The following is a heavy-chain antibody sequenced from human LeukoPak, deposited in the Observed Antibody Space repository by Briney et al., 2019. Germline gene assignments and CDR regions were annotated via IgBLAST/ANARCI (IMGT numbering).Heavy chain of an antibody. CDR1: GYTFTSYG. CDR2: ISAYNGNT. J-gene: IGHJ6*02. CDR3: ARDSPYCGGDCYSTYYGMDV. Sequence: ASVKVSCKASGYTFTSYGIRWVRQAPGQGLEWMGWISAYNGNTNYAQKLQGRVTMTTDTSTSTAYMELRSLRSDDTAVYYCARDSPYCGGDCYSTYYGMDVWGQGTTVTVSS. V-gene: IGHV1-18*01. D-gene: IGHD2-21*02.